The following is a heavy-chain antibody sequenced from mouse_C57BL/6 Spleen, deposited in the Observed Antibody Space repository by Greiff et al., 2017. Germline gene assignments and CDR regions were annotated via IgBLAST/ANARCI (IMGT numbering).Heavy chain of an antibody. CDR2: IYPGDGST. Sequence: VQLQQSGAELVKPGASVKLSCKASGYTFTNYCMHWVKQRPGQGLEWIGRIYPGDGSTNYNEKFKGKATLTADKSSSTAYMQLSSRTSEDSAVYFCSRAEGKASGYAMEDWGQGTSVTVSS. CDR3: SRAEGKASGYAMED. V-gene: IGHV1-80*01. CDR1: GYTFTNYC. D-gene: IGHD6-1*01. J-gene: IGHJ4*01.